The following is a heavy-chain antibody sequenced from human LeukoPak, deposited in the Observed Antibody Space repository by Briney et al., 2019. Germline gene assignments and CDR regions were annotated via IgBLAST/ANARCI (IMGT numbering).Heavy chain of an antibody. J-gene: IGHJ5*02. CDR2: ISGSGGST. V-gene: IGHV3-23*01. Sequence: GGSLRLSCAASGFTFSSYAMSWVRQAPGKGLEWVSAISGSGGSTYYADSVKGRFTISRDNSKNTLYLQMNSLRAEDTAVYYCAKDYNSNYRVSTFWFDPWGQGTLVTVSS. CDR3: AKDYNSNYRVSTFWFDP. CDR1: GFTFSSYA. D-gene: IGHD4-11*01.